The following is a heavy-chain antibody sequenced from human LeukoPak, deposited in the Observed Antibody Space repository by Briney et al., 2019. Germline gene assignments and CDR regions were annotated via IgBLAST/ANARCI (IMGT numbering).Heavy chain of an antibody. CDR2: IYYSGNT. CDR1: GYSFSSGVYY. J-gene: IGHJ4*02. Sequence: SETLSLTCTVSGYSFSSGVYYWTWIRQDPGKGLEWIGYIYYSGNTFYNPALKSRATISVDTSKNQFSLTLSSVTAADTAVYYCARVETTMIRYWGQGTLVAVSS. V-gene: IGHV4-31*03. D-gene: IGHD3-16*01. CDR3: ARVETTMIRY.